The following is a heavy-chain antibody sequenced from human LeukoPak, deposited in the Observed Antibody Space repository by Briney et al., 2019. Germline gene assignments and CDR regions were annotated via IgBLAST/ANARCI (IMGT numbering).Heavy chain of an antibody. V-gene: IGHV1-69*05. CDR1: GGTFSSYA. CDR3: ARSRYGIVVVPAAILPYFYMDV. D-gene: IGHD2-2*02. CDR2: IIPIFGTP. Sequence: SVKVSCKASGGTFSSYAISGVRQAPGQGLEWMGRIIPIFGTPNNAQKFQGRVTITTDESTSTAYMELSSLRSEDTAVYYCARSRYGIVVVPAAILPYFYMDVWGKGTTVTVSS. J-gene: IGHJ6*03.